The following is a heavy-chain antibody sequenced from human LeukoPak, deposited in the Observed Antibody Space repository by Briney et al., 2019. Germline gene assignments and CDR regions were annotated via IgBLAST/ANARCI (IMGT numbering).Heavy chain of an antibody. J-gene: IGHJ4*02. CDR2: IWYDGSNK. Sequence: LSLTCTVSGGSISTYYWSWIRQPPGKGLEWVAVIWYDGSNKYYADSVKGRFTISRDNSKNTLYLQMNSLRAEDTAVYYCARHADSGFGQLAFDYWGQGALVTVSS. CDR3: ARHADSGFGQLAFDY. CDR1: GGSISTYY. D-gene: IGHD3-10*01. V-gene: IGHV3-33*08.